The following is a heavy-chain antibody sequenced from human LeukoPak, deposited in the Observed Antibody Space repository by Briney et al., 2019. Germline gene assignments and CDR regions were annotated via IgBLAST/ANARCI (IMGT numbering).Heavy chain of an antibody. CDR1: GFTVYSNY. V-gene: IGHV3-53*01. J-gene: IGHJ3*01. Sequence: GSLRPSCAASGFTVYSNYRGCVRPAPGKGVWGLSIIFAGATTYYGDPDGPRYDADSVTSPFTISRDISKNTVYIQMNSLRVVGTALYYCARADSAGYLHAFDVWGQGTLVTVSS. CDR2: IFAGATT. CDR3: ARADSAGYLHAFDV. D-gene: IGHD2-15*01.